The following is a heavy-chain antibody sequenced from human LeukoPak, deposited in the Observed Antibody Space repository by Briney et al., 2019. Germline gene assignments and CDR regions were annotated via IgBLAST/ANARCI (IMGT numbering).Heavy chain of an antibody. Sequence: GGSLRLSCAASGFTFRNYWMSWVRQPPGKGLEWVSVIYSGGNTYYADSVKGRFTISRDSSKNTLYLQMNSLRAEDTAVYYCAKGLRETVIHEGLFDYWGQGTLVTVSS. CDR2: IYSGGNT. V-gene: IGHV3-66*01. CDR1: GFTFRNYW. D-gene: IGHD2-21*01. J-gene: IGHJ4*02. CDR3: AKGLRETVIHEGLFDY.